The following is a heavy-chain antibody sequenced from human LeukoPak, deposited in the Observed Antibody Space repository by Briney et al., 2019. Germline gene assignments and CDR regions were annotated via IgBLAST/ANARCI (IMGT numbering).Heavy chain of an antibody. J-gene: IGHJ4*02. V-gene: IGHV4-34*01. CDR3: ARESVDSHFDY. CDR2: INHSGST. CDR1: GGSFSGYY. D-gene: IGHD5-12*01. Sequence: SETLSLTCAVYGGSFSGYYWSWIRQPPGKGLEWIGEINHSGSTNYNPPLKSRVTISVDTSKNQFSLKLSSVTAADTAVYYCARESVDSHFDYWGQGTLVTVSS.